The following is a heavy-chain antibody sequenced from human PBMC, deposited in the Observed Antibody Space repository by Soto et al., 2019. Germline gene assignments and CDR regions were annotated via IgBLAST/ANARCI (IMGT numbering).Heavy chain of an antibody. V-gene: IGHV4-59*08. D-gene: IGHD3-9*01. J-gene: IGHJ4*02. CDR2: IYYRGNT. CDR3: GRHPGYYDVLTGYSTYYFDY. Sequence: SETLSLTCTVSSGSISTYYWSWIRQPPGKGLEWIGYIYYRGNTNYNPSFKSRVTISLDTSKNQFSLRLSSVTAADTAVYYCGRHPGYYDVLTGYSTYYFDYWGQGTLFTVSS. CDR1: SGSISTYY.